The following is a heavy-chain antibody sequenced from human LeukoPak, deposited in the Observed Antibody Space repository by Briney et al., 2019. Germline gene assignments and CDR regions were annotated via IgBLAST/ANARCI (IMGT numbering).Heavy chain of an antibody. V-gene: IGHV3-21*01. CDR2: ISSSSYI. CDR1: GFTFSSYS. Sequence: GGSLRLSCAASGFTFSSYSMNWVRQAPGKGLEWVSSISSSSYIYYADSVKGRFTISRDNAKNSLYLQMNSLRAEGTAVYYCARVMEMATDYWGQGTLVTVSS. CDR3: ARVMEMATDY. D-gene: IGHD5-24*01. J-gene: IGHJ4*02.